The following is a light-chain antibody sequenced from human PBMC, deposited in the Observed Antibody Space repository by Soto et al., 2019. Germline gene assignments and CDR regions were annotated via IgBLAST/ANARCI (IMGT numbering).Light chain of an antibody. J-gene: IGKJ1*01. Sequence: IMMTQSPATLSVSPGERATLSCRASQSVSSNLAWYQQKPGQAPRLLIYGASTRETGIPARFSGSGSGTAFTFTISSLQSEDFAVYHCQQYDNWPWTFGQGTKVEI. V-gene: IGKV3-15*01. CDR3: QQYDNWPWT. CDR1: QSVSSN. CDR2: GAS.